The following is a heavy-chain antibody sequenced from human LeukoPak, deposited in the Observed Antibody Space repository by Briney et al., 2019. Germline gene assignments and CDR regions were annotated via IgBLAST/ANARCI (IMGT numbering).Heavy chain of an antibody. D-gene: IGHD1-26*01. J-gene: IGHJ4*02. CDR1: GGSISSYY. CDR2: IYYSGST. Sequence: SETLSLTCTVSGGSISSYYWSWIRQPPGKGLEWIGYIYYSGSTNYSPSLKSRVTISVDTSKNQFSLKLSSVTAADTAVYYCARALGAIDDYWGQGTLVTVSS. CDR3: ARALGAIDDY. V-gene: IGHV4-59*01.